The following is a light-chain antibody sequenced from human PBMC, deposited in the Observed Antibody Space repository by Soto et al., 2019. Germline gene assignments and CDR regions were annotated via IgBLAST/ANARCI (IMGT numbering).Light chain of an antibody. CDR1: QGISGQ. Sequence: DIQMTQSPSTLSAFAGDRVTVTCRASQGISGQLAWYQQRPGKAPKLLITDASNLNAGVPSRFSGSGSGTEFTLTISSLQHDDIDTYYCQHSNAYPVTLGGGTKVDIK. CDR2: DAS. J-gene: IGKJ4*01. CDR3: QHSNAYPVT. V-gene: IGKV1-5*01.